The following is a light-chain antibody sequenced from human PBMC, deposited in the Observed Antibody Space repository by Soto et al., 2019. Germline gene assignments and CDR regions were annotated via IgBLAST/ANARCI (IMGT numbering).Light chain of an antibody. Sequence: SYELTQPPSVSVAPGKTARITCGGNNIGSKSVHWYQQKPGQAPVLVIYYDSDRPSGIPERFSGSNSGNTATLTISRVEAGDEADYYCQVWDSSSDRYVVFGEGTKLTVL. V-gene: IGLV3-21*04. CDR2: YDS. CDR3: QVWDSSSDRYVV. J-gene: IGLJ2*01. CDR1: NIGSKS.